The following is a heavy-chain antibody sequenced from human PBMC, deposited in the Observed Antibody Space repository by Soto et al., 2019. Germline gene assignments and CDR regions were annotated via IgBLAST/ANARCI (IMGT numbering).Heavy chain of an antibody. CDR2: IYYSGST. CDR1: GGSISSGGYY. J-gene: IGHJ4*02. Sequence: ASETLSLTCTVSGGSISSGGYYWSWIRQHPGKGLEWIGYIYYSGSTYYNXXXXXXXXXXVDXSKNQFSLKLSSVTAADTAVYYCARESWAARHFDYWGQGTLVTVSS. CDR3: ARESWAARHFDY. D-gene: IGHD6-6*01. V-gene: IGHV4-31*01.